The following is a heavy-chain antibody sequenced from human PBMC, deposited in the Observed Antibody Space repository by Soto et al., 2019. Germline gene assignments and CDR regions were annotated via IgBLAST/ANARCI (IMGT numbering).Heavy chain of an antibody. D-gene: IGHD4-17*01. Sequence: QVQLVQSGAEVKKPGSSVKVSCKASGGTFSSYAISWVRQAPGQGLEWMGGIIPIFGTANYAQKFQGRVTITADESTSPAYMDLSSLRSEDTAVYYCARDRGSTPSVTTNYFDYWGQGTLVTVSS. CDR1: GGTFSSYA. CDR3: ARDRGSTPSVTTNYFDY. J-gene: IGHJ4*02. CDR2: IIPIFGTA. V-gene: IGHV1-69*12.